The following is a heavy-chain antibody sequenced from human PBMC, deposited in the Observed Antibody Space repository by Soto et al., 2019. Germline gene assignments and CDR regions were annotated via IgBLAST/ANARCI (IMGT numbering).Heavy chain of an antibody. V-gene: IGHV1-69*13. J-gene: IGHJ3*02. Sequence: SVKVSCKAAGGTFSSYSISWVRQAPGQGLEWMGGIIPIFGTANYAQKFQGRVTITADESTSTAYMELSSLRSEDTAVYYCARDSMHYYDSSGYYVNAFDIWGQGTMVTVSS. CDR3: ARDSMHYYDSSGYYVNAFDI. D-gene: IGHD3-22*01. CDR2: IIPIFGTA. CDR1: GGTFSSYS.